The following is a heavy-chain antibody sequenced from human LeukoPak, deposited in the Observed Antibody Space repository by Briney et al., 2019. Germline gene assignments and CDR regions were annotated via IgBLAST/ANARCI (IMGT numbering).Heavy chain of an antibody. CDR3: ARGKQQLDI. D-gene: IGHD6-13*01. CDR1: GYSISTGYC. V-gene: IGHV4-38-2*02. J-gene: IGHJ4*02. Sequence: SETLSLTCTVSGYSISTGYCWGWIRQTPGKGLEWIASIYHSGRTFYNPSLRSRVTISVQTSENQFSLKLSSVTAADTAVYYCARGKQQLDIWGQGTLVTVSS. CDR2: IYHSGRT.